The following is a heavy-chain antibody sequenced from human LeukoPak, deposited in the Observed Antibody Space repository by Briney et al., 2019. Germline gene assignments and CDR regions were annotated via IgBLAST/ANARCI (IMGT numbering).Heavy chain of an antibody. CDR3: LAGGLPAAKGPLNSY. J-gene: IGHJ4*02. Sequence: GGSLRLSCAASGFTFSSYAMSWVRPAPGKGLEWVSAISGSGGSTYYADSVKGRFTISRDNSKNTLYLQMNSLRAEDTAVYYCLAGGLPAAKGPLNSYWGQGTLVTVSS. CDR2: ISGSGGST. D-gene: IGHD2-2*01. CDR1: GFTFSSYA. V-gene: IGHV3-23*01.